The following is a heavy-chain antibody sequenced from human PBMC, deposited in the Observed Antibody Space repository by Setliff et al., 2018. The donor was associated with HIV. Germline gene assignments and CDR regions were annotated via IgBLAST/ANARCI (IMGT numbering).Heavy chain of an antibody. CDR2: ITDGGAT. D-gene: IGHD2-15*01. CDR1: GGSFTNYY. J-gene: IGHJ6*02. V-gene: IGHV4-34*01. CDR3: ARGSSCIGGNCLLYYYYYYGLDA. Sequence: SETLSLTCAVYGGSFTNYYWSWFRQSPGKGLEWIGEITDGGATDYNPSLKSRVSISLDTSNKQFSLKLTSVTAADTAVYYCARGSSCIGGNCLLYYYYYYGLDAWGQGTTVTVSS.